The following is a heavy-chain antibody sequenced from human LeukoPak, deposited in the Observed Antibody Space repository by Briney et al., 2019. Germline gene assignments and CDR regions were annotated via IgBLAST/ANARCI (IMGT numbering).Heavy chain of an antibody. CDR1: GGPISSYY. CDR3: ARMIRQQLLYYFDY. CDR2: ISNSENT. V-gene: IGHV4-59*01. Sequence: PSETLSLTCTVSGGPISSYYWSWTRQPPGKGLEWIGYISNSENTNYNLSLKSRVTISVDKSKNQFSPKLSSVTAADTAVYYCARMIRQQLLYYFDYWGQGILVTVSS. D-gene: IGHD6-13*01. J-gene: IGHJ4*02.